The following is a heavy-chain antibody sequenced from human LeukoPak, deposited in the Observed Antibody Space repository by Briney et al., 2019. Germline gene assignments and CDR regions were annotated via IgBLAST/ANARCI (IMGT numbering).Heavy chain of an antibody. CDR3: ARISPSGYSSSGYFDY. CDR2: IFSNDEK. V-gene: IGHV2-26*01. CDR1: GFSLSNARMG. Sequence: ESGPTLVNPTETLTLTCTVSGFSLSNARMGVSWTRQPPGKALEWLAHIFSNDEKSYSTSLKSRLTISKDTSKSQVVLTMTNMDPVDTATYYCARISPSGYSSSGYFDYWGQGTLVTVSS. J-gene: IGHJ4*02. D-gene: IGHD6-13*01.